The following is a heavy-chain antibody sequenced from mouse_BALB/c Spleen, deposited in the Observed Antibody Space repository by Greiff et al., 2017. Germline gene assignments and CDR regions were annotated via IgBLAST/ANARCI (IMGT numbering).Heavy chain of an antibody. J-gene: IGHJ2*01. V-gene: IGHV1-14*01. CDR2: INPYNDGT. D-gene: IGHD2-10*02. CDR3: ATYGNPYYFDY. CDR1: GYTFTSYV. Sequence: VQLQQPGPELVKPGASVKMSCKASGYTFTSYVMHWVKQKPGQGLEWIGYINPYNDGTKYNEKFKGKATLTSDKSSSTAYMELSSLTSEDSAVYYCATYGNPYYFDYWGQGTTLTVSS.